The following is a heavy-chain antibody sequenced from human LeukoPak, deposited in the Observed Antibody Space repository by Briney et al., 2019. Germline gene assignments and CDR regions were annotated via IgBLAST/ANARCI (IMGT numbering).Heavy chain of an antibody. D-gene: IGHD3-10*01. CDR3: AREHVDWVTMVRGVIGVGAFDI. CDR1: GYTFTSYG. CDR2: MNPNSGNT. J-gene: IGHJ3*02. Sequence: ASVKVSCKASGYTFTSYGISWVRQATGQGLEWMGWMNPNSGNTGYAQKFQGRVTITRDTSASTAYMELSSLRSEDTAVYYCAREHVDWVTMVRGVIGVGAFDIWGQGTMVTVSS. V-gene: IGHV1-8*03.